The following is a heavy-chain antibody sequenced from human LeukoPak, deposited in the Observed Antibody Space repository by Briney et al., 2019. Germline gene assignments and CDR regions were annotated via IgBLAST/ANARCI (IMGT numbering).Heavy chain of an antibody. Sequence: SQTLSLTCAISGDSVSNNSAAWNWIRQSPSRGLEWLGRTYYRSKWFNDFALSVKSRITINPDTSKNQFSLQLNSETPEDTAVYSGQKTYGDSNGFAPGGQGTLVTVPS. J-gene: IGHJ5*02. CDR1: GDSVSNNSAA. CDR3: QKTYGDSNGFAP. CDR2: TYYRSKWFN. V-gene: IGHV6-1*01. D-gene: IGHD4-17*01.